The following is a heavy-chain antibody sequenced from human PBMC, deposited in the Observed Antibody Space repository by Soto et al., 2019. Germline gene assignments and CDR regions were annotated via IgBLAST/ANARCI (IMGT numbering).Heavy chain of an antibody. Sequence: QITLKESGPTLVKPTQTLTLTCTFSGFSLSSSGVGVAWIRQPPGKALEWLALIYWGDEKLYSPSLKSRLTISKDTSKNRVVLTMTNMDTVDTATYYCAHRYCSGGSCYMSFDYWGQGTLVTVSS. CDR1: GFSLSSSGVG. V-gene: IGHV2-5*02. CDR3: AHRYCSGGSCYMSFDY. J-gene: IGHJ4*02. D-gene: IGHD2-15*01. CDR2: IYWGDEK.